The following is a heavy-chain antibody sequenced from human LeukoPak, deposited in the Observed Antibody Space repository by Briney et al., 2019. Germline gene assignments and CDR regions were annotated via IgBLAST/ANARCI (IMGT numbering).Heavy chain of an antibody. V-gene: IGHV4-34*01. J-gene: IGHJ6*02. CDR3: ARGKSYSYGYTRYYYYGMDV. Sequence: SKTLSLTCAVYGGSFSGYYWSWIRQPPGKGLEWIGEINHSGSTNYNPSLKSRVTISVDTSKNQFSLKLSSVTAADTAVYYCARGKSYSYGYTRYYYYGMDVWGQGTTVTVSS. CDR2: INHSGST. D-gene: IGHD5-18*01. CDR1: GGSFSGYY.